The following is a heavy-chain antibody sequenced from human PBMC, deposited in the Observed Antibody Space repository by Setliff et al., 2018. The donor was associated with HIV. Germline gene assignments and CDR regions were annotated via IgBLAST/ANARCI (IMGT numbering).Heavy chain of an antibody. Sequence: SVKVSCKASGGTFSSYAISWVRQAPGQGLEWMGGIIPIFGTANYAQKFQGRVTITADKSTSTAYMELSSLRSEDTAVYYCARALTSGGFYYYYMDVWGKGTTVTVSS. CDR2: IIPIFGTA. CDR1: GGTFSSYA. J-gene: IGHJ6*03. CDR3: ARALTSGGFYYYYMDV. V-gene: IGHV1-69*06. D-gene: IGHD3-9*01.